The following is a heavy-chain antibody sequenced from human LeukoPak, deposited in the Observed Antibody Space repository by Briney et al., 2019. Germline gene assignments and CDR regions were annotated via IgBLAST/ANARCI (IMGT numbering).Heavy chain of an antibody. J-gene: IGHJ4*02. CDR1: GFTFSSYE. CDR3: ASYRVLLWFGESTDY. CDR2: ISSSGSNI. Sequence: GGSLRLSCAASGFTFSSYEMNWDRQAPGKGLEWVSYISSSGSNIYYADSVKGRFTISRDNAKNSLYLQMNSLRAEDTAVYYCASYRVLLWFGESTDYWGQGTLVTVSS. V-gene: IGHV3-48*03. D-gene: IGHD3-10*01.